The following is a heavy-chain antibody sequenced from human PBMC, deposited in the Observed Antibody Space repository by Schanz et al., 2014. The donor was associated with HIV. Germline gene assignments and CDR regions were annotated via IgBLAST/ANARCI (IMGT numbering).Heavy chain of an antibody. D-gene: IGHD3-16*01. V-gene: IGHV4-34*01. CDR2: INHSGIP. CDR1: GSSFNDYY. CDR3: ARDGGRRGGERQLFGY. J-gene: IGHJ4*02. Sequence: QVRLPQWGAGLLKPSETLSLTCAVYGSSFNDYYWGWIRQAPGKGPEWIGEINHSGIPNYNPSLESRVTISVDPSKTQFSLKLSSVPAADTAVYYCARDGGRRGGERQLFGYWGQGTLVTVSS.